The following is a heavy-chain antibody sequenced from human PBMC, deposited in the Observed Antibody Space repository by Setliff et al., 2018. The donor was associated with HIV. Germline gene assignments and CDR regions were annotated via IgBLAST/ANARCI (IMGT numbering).Heavy chain of an antibody. CDR3: ARHSGLGGYYSPFDY. D-gene: IGHD3-22*01. V-gene: IGHV4-39*01. CDR2: IYYSGST. CDR1: GGSIKSSSDY. Sequence: SETLSLTCTVSGGSIKSSSDYWGWSRQPPGKGLEWIGTIYYSGSTYYNPSRKSRVTISVDTSKNQFSLKLSSVTAADTTVYYCARHSGLGGYYSPFDYWGPGTLVTVSS. J-gene: IGHJ4*02.